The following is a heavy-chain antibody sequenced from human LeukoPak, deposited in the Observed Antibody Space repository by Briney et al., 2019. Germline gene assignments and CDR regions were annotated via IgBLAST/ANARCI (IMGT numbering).Heavy chain of an antibody. V-gene: IGHV1-46*01. CDR3: ARDRSSGYGLLDY. D-gene: IGHD6-19*01. J-gene: IGHJ4*02. CDR1: GYTFTSYY. Sequence: ASVKVSCKASGYTFTSYYIHWVRQAAGQGLEWMGIINPSSGSTIYAQKFQGRVTMTRDTSTSTVYMELSSLRSEDTAVYYCARDRSSGYGLLDYWGQGTLVTVSS. CDR2: INPSSGST.